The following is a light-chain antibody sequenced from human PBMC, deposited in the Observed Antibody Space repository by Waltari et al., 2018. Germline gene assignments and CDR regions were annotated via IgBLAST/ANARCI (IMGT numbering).Light chain of an antibody. Sequence: QLVLTQSPSASASLGASVKLTCTLSSGHSSNIVAWLQQQPGKGPRFLMKVNSDGSHTKGDESPDRFSGSSSGAERYLTISNVQSEDEAEYFCETGGHGTWVFGGGTKLNVL. CDR3: ETGGHGTWV. CDR2: VNSDGSH. V-gene: IGLV4-69*01. CDR1: SGHSSNI. J-gene: IGLJ3*02.